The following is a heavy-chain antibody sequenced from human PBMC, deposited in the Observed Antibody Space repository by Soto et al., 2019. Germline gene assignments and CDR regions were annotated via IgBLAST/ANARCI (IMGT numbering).Heavy chain of an antibody. D-gene: IGHD7-27*01. CDR1: GFTFSSYA. V-gene: IGHV3-23*01. CDR2: ISGSGGST. Sequence: GGSLRLSCAASGFTFSSYAMSWVRQAPGKGLEWVSAISGSGGSTYYADSVKGRFTISRDNSKNTLYLQMNSLRAEDTAVYYCAKDPPGLPLGPYYFDYWGQGTLVTVSS. J-gene: IGHJ4*02. CDR3: AKDPPGLPLGPYYFDY.